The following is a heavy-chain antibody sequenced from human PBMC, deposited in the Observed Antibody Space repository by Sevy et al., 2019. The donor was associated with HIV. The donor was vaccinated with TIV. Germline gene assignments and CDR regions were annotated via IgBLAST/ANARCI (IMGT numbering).Heavy chain of an antibody. CDR1: GGTFSSYA. D-gene: IGHD4-17*01. CDR3: ATNRGRYGDHGDDAFDI. J-gene: IGHJ3*02. CDR2: IIPIFGSA. Sequence: ASVKVSCKASGGTFSSYAISWVRQAPGQGLEWMGRIIPIFGSANYSPKFQGRVTITADESTSTAYMELSNLRSEDTAVYYCATNRGRYGDHGDDAFDIWGQGTMVTVSS. V-gene: IGHV1-69*13.